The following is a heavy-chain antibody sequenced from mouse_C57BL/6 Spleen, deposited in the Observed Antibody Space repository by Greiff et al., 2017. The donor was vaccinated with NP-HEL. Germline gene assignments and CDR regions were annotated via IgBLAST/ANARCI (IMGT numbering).Heavy chain of an antibody. D-gene: IGHD1-1*01. Sequence: DVMLVESGGGLVKPGGSLKLSCAASGFTFSDYGMHWVRQAPEKGLEWVAYISSGSSTIYYADTVKGRFTISRDNAKNTLFLQMTSLRSEDTAMYYCAPITTVRSRAMDYWGQGTSVTVSS. CDR1: GFTFSDYG. CDR2: ISSGSSTI. V-gene: IGHV5-17*01. J-gene: IGHJ4*01. CDR3: APITTVRSRAMDY.